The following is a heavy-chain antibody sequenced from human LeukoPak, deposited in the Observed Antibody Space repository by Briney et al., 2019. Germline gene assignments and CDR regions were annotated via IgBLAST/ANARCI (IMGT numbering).Heavy chain of an antibody. Sequence: GGSLRLSCAASGFTFSSYSMIWVRQAPGKGLEWVSSISSSSSYIYYADSVKGRFTISRDNAKNSLYLQMNSLRAEDTAVYYCAREVADAFDIWGQGTMVTVSS. V-gene: IGHV3-21*01. D-gene: IGHD2-15*01. CDR3: AREVADAFDI. CDR1: GFTFSSYS. J-gene: IGHJ3*02. CDR2: ISSSSSYI.